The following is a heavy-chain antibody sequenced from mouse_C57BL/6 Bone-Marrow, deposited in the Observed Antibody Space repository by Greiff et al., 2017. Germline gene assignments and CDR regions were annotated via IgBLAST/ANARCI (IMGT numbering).Heavy chain of an antibody. J-gene: IGHJ4*01. D-gene: IGHD1-1*01. CDR3: ARGSGLTTVVAGAMDY. Sequence: QVQLQQSGAELARPGASVKLSCKASGYTFTSYGIRWVKQRTGQGLEWIGEIYPRSGNTYYNEKFKGKATLTADKSSSTAYMELRSLTSEDSAVYFCARGSGLTTVVAGAMDYWGQGTSVTVSS. CDR2: IYPRSGNT. CDR1: GYTFTSYG. V-gene: IGHV1-81*01.